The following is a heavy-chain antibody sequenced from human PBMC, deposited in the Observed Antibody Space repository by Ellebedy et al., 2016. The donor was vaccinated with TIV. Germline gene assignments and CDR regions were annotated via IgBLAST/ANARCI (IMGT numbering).Heavy chain of an antibody. Sequence: GGSLRLSXAASGFTFSNYAMSWVRQAPGKGLEWVSAITGIGTGTYYADSVKGRFTISRDNSKNTLSLQMNSLRADDTAIYYCAKPMGPGGRFDAFDIWGQGTLVTVSS. CDR2: ITGIGTGT. CDR3: AKPMGPGGRFDAFDI. D-gene: IGHD3-16*01. CDR1: GFTFSNYA. J-gene: IGHJ3*02. V-gene: IGHV3-23*01.